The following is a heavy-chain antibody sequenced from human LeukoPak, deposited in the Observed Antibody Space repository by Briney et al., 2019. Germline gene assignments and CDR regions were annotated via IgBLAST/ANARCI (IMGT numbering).Heavy chain of an antibody. CDR3: TTDLGSGSLFDY. Sequence: PGESLRLSCAASGFTFSYAWMRWVRQTPGKGLEWVGRIKSQRDGGTADSAAPVKGRFTISRHDSRDTVYLQMNSLKAEDTAVYFCTTDLGSGSLFDYWGQGILVTVSS. J-gene: IGHJ4*02. CDR1: GFTFSYAW. V-gene: IGHV3-15*01. D-gene: IGHD1-26*01. CDR2: IKSQRDGGTA.